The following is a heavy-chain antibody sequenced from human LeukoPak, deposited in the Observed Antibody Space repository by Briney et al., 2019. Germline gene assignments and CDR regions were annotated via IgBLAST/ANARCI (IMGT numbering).Heavy chain of an antibody. Sequence: PGGSLRLSCAASGFTFSSYAMSWVRQAPGKGLEWVSAISGSGGSTYYADSVKGRFTISRDNSKNTLYLQMNSLSAEDTAVYYCAKVQFDYGDYQFFDYWGQGTLVTVSS. J-gene: IGHJ4*02. D-gene: IGHD4-17*01. CDR1: GFTFSSYA. CDR2: ISGSGGST. CDR3: AKVQFDYGDYQFFDY. V-gene: IGHV3-23*01.